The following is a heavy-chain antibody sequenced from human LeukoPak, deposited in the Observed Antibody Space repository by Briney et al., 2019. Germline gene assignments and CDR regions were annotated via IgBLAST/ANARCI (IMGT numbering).Heavy chain of an antibody. CDR3: ARVNSDILTGYYHFDY. V-gene: IGHV4-59*01. CDR1: GGSISSYY. Sequence: SETLSLTCTVSGGSISSYYWSWLRQPPRKGLEWIGYIYYSGSTHYNPSLKSRVTISVDTSKNQFSLKLSSVTAADTAVYYCARVNSDILTGYYHFDYWGQGTLVTVSS. CDR2: IYYSGST. J-gene: IGHJ4*02. D-gene: IGHD3-9*01.